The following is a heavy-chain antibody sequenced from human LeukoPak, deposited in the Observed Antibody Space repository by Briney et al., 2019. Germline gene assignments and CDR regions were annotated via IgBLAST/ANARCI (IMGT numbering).Heavy chain of an antibody. J-gene: IGHJ4*02. Sequence: ASVKVSCKASGYTFTGYYMHWVRQAPGQGLEWMGRINPNSGGTNYAQKFQGRVTITRDTSISTAYMELSRLRSDDTAVYYCARCNSGSYYFPDCWGQGTLVTVSS. V-gene: IGHV1-2*06. CDR2: INPNSGGT. D-gene: IGHD1-26*01. CDR1: GYTFTGYY. CDR3: ARCNSGSYYFPDC.